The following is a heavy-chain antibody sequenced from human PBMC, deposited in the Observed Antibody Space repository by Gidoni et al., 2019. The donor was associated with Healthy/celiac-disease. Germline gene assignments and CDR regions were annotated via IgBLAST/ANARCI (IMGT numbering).Heavy chain of an antibody. J-gene: IGHJ4*02. CDR3: ARLPSFSRAGIAVAGRWVYFAY. D-gene: IGHD6-19*01. Sequence: EVQLVQSGAEVKKPGESLKISCKGSGYSFTSYWIGWVRQMPGKGLVWMGIIYPGDSDTRYSPSFQGQVTISADKSISTAYLQWSSLKASDTAMYYCARLPSFSRAGIAVAGRWVYFAYWGQGTLVTVSS. CDR2: IYPGDSDT. CDR1: GYSFTSYW. V-gene: IGHV5-51*01.